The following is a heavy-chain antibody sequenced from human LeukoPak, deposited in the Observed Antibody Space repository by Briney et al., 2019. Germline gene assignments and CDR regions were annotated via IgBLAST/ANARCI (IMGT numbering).Heavy chain of an antibody. D-gene: IGHD3-22*01. V-gene: IGHV4-34*01. J-gene: IGHJ4*02. Sequence: MTSETLSLTCTVSGGSISSYYWSWIRQPPGKVLEWVGEINHSGSTNYNPSLKSRVTISVDTSKNQFSLKLSSVTAADTAVYYCARDMRSSGYFAYFDYWGQGTLVTVSS. CDR3: ARDMRSSGYFAYFDY. CDR1: GGSISSYY. CDR2: INHSGST.